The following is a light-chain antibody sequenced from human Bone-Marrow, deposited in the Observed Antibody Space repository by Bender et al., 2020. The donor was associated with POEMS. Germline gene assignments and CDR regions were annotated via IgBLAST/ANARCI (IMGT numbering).Light chain of an antibody. CDR3: QSYDNSLGGWV. CDR1: SSDVGNYNL. J-gene: IGLJ3*02. V-gene: IGLV2-11*01. Sequence: QSALTQPRSVSGSPGQSVTISCTGTSSDVGNYNLVSWYQQCPGKAPKLIIHDVTQRPSGVPDRFSASKSGNTASLTVSGLQSEDEGDYYCQSYDNSLGGWVFGGGTKLTVL. CDR2: DVT.